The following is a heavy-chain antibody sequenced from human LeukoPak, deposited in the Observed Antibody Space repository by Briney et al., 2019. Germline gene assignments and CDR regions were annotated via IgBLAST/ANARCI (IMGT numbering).Heavy chain of an antibody. CDR2: IRQTAYGGTT. CDR3: TRFNANYDY. D-gene: IGHD4/OR15-4a*01. Sequence: GRSLRLSCTTSGFTFGDYVMSWVRQAPGKGLESVGFIRQTAYGGTTEFAASVQGRFTISRDDSKSIAYLEMNSLRTEDTAVYYCTRFNANYDYWGQGILVTVSS. CDR1: GFTFGDYV. V-gene: IGHV3-49*04. J-gene: IGHJ4*02.